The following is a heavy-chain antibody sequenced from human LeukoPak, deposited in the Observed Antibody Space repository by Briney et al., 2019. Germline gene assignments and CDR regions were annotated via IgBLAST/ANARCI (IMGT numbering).Heavy chain of an antibody. J-gene: IGHJ4*02. CDR2: ITASGTAM. Sequence: PGGSLRLSCEASGFTFSSYWMSWVRQAPGKGLEWVSHITASGTAMFYADSVKGRFTISRDNAKNSLYLQMNSLRDEDTAVYYCASSGSYRFDYWGQGTLVTVSS. V-gene: IGHV3-48*02. CDR1: GFTFSSYW. D-gene: IGHD1-26*01. CDR3: ASSGSYRFDY.